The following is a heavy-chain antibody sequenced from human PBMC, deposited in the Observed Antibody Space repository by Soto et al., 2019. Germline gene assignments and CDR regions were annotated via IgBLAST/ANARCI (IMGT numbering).Heavy chain of an antibody. CDR2: IGRSGDNT. Sequence: EVRLFQSGGGLVQPGGSLRLSCAASGFTFTEFAMTWVRHIPGKGLEWVSSIGRSGDNTYYADSVRGRFTISRDNSKNSLDLQINSLRAEDTAIYFCGKSRDFFDSCGQGALVTVSS. J-gene: IGHJ4*02. V-gene: IGHV3-23*01. CDR3: GKSRDFFDS. CDR1: GFTFTEFA.